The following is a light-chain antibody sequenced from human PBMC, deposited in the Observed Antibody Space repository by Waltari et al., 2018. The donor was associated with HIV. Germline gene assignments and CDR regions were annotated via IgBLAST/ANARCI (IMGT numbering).Light chain of an antibody. CDR2: EVT. CDR1: LHYIRGFDY. J-gene: IGLJ2*01. V-gene: IGLV2-14*01. Sequence: HSALTPPASVSGSHRQSIPISCSGTLHYIRGFDYVPWYQQHPGQVPKLIIFEVTNRPSGVSDRFSGSKSGSTASLTISGLQDEDEADYYCSSYTSLSTSVVFGGGTKLTVL. CDR3: SSYTSLSTSVV.